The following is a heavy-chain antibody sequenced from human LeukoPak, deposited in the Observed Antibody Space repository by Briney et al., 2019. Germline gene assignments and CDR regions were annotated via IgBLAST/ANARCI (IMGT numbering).Heavy chain of an antibody. V-gene: IGHV3-23*01. J-gene: IGHJ3*02. Sequence: GGSLRLSCAASGFTFSSYAMSWVRQAPGKGLEWVSAISGSGGSTYYADSVKGRFTISRDNSKNTLYLQMNSLRAEDTAVYYCAKDQTPYYDILTGYYEGAFDIWGQGTMVTVSA. D-gene: IGHD3-9*01. CDR3: AKDQTPYYDILTGYYEGAFDI. CDR1: GFTFSSYA. CDR2: ISGSGGST.